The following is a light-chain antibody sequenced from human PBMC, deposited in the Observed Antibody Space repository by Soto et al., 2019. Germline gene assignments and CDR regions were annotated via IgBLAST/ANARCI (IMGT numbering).Light chain of an antibody. CDR2: DAS. V-gene: IGKV1-5*01. CDR1: QSISSW. J-gene: IGKJ1*01. Sequence: DIQMTQSPSTLSASVGDRVTITCRASQSISSWLAWYQRKPGKAPKLLIYDASSLESGVPSRFSGSGSGTEFTLTISSLQPDDFATYYCQQYNSYPAFGQGTMVEIK. CDR3: QQYNSYPA.